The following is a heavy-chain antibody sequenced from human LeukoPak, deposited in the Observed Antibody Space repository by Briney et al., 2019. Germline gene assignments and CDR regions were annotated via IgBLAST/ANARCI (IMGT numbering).Heavy chain of an antibody. D-gene: IGHD3-16*02. Sequence: PSETLSLTCAVSGYSISSGYYWGWIRQPPGKGLEWIGSIYHSGSTYYNPSLKSRVTISVDTSKNQFSLKLSSVTAADMAVYYCARVGAKIFYFWGIYRYLDYWGQGTLVTVSS. CDR1: GYSISSGYY. V-gene: IGHV4-38-2*01. J-gene: IGHJ4*02. CDR3: ARVGAKIFYFWGIYRYLDY. CDR2: IYHSGST.